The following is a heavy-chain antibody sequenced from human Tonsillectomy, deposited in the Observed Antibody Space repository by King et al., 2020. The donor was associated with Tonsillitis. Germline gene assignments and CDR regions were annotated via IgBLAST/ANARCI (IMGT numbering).Heavy chain of an antibody. Sequence: PSPPLSLTFAFSGYSLPPHSSSLLFLLQPPGTFLSFIFSISSIFFPYSTPSLQRRVTISISTSKTQFSLRLSSVTAADTAVYYCVRGRDFLSGYHAFDIWGQGTVITVSS. V-gene: IGHV4-30-4*07. J-gene: IGHJ3*02. CDR2: ISSIFFP. D-gene: IGHD3-3*01. CDR1: GYSLPPHSSS. CDR3: VRGRDFLSGYHAFDI.